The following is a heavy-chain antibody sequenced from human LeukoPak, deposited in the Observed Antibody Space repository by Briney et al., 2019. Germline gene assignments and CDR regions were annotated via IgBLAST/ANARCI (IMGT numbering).Heavy chain of an antibody. Sequence: SETLSLTCTVSGYSISSGYYWGWIRQPPGKGLEWIGYIYYSGSTNYNPSLKSRVTISVDTSKNQFSLKLSSVTAEDTAVYYCARDNSVRDEAWWFNPWGQGTLVTVSS. V-gene: IGHV4-38-2*02. J-gene: IGHJ5*02. CDR2: IYYSGST. CDR1: GYSISSGYY. D-gene: IGHD5-24*01. CDR3: ARDNSVRDEAWWFNP.